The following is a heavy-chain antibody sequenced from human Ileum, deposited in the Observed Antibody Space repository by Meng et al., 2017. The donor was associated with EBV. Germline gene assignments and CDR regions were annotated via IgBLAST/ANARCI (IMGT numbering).Heavy chain of an antibody. CDR1: GYSISSTNW. CDR3: ARNVPGTSAYYD. Sequence: QVQLQESGPGLVKPSDTLSFTCAVSGYSISSTNWWGWIRKPPGKGLEWIGYIYYSGSTSYNPSLKSRVTMSVDTSKNQFSLNLNSVTAVDTAVYYCARNVPGTSAYYDWGQGTLVTVSS. J-gene: IGHJ4*02. CDR2: IYYSGST. V-gene: IGHV4-28*01. D-gene: IGHD3-22*01.